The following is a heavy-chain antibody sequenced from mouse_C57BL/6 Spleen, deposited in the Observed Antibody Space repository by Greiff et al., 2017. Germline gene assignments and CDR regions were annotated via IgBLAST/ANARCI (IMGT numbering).Heavy chain of an antibody. CDR1: GYSITSGYY. D-gene: IGHD2-1*01. Sequence: EVQLVESGPGLVKPSQSLSLTCSVTGYSITSGYYWNWIRQFPGNKLEWMVYISYDGSNNYNPSLKNRISITRDTSKNQFFLELNSVTTEDTSTYYYASGRDGNYFAWFAYWGQGTLVTVSS. V-gene: IGHV3-6*01. CDR3: ASGRDGNYFAWFAY. CDR2: ISYDGSN. J-gene: IGHJ3*01.